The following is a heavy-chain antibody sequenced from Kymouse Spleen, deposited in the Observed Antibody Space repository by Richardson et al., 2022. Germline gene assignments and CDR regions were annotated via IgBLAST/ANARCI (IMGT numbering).Heavy chain of an antibody. Sequence: EVQLVESGGGLVQPGGSLKLSCAASGFTFSGSAMHWVRQASGKGLEWVGRIRSKANSYATAYAASVKGRFTISRDDSKNTAYLQMNSLKTEDTAVYYCTSPLLEEYYYYGMDVWGQGTTVTVSS. V-gene: IGHV3-73*02. D-gene: IGHD5-24*01. CDR1: GFTFSGSA. J-gene: IGHJ6*02. CDR3: TSPLLEEYYYYGMDV. CDR2: IRSKANSYAT.